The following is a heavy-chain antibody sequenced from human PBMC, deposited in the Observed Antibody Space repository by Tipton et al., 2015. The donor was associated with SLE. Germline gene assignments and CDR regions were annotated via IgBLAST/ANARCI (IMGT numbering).Heavy chain of an antibody. Sequence: SLRLSCAASGFTFSGYDMHWVRQATGKGLEWVSAIGTAGDTYYPGSVKGRFTISRENAKNSLYLQMNSLRAGDTAVYYCARSSSGHWYFDLWGRGTLVTVSS. CDR2: IGTAGDT. CDR1: GFTFSGYD. CDR3: ARSSSGHWYFDL. V-gene: IGHV3-13*01. J-gene: IGHJ2*01.